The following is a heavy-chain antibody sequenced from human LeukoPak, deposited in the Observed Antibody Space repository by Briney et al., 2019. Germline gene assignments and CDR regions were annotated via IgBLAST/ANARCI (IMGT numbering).Heavy chain of an antibody. Sequence: RPPHTPSPTTTHTSTSISSGDYYWSWNRQNPRKGLEWIGYIYYSGSTYYNPSLKSRVAISVDTSKNQFSLKLSSVTAADTAVYYCARGRSSPRYWGQGTLVTVSS. J-gene: IGHJ4*02. CDR1: STSISSGDYY. CDR2: IYYSGST. CDR3: ARGRSSPRY. V-gene: IGHV4-31*03. D-gene: IGHD6-13*01.